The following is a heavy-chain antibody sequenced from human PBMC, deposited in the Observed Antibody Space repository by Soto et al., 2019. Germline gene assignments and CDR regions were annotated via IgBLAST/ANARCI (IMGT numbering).Heavy chain of an antibody. CDR1: GYDFFTNW. V-gene: IGHV5-51*01. D-gene: IGHD3-16*01. CDR3: ALTGGFAPVYGFDV. CDR2: IYLGDSDT. J-gene: IGHJ6*02. Sequence: PXESLKISWSGRGYDFFTNWNGWVRQRPGKGLEWMGIIYLGDSDTRYSPSFEGQVTLSADRSTSTVFLEWSFLKTSDTAMYFCALTGGFAPVYGFDVWGQGTSVTVSS.